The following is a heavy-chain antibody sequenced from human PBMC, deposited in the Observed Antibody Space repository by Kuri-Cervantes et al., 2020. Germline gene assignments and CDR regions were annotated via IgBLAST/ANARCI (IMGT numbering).Heavy chain of an antibody. CDR1: GYSISSGYY. D-gene: IGHD6-19*01. CDR2: IYHSGSA. V-gene: IGHV4-38-2*01. Sequence: SQTLSLTCAVSGYSISSGYYWGWIRQPPGKGLEWVGSIYHSGSAYYIPSLKSRVTISVDMSKNQFSLRLTSVTAADTAVYYCARQVYSSGRDFDYWGQGTLVTVSS. CDR3: ARQVYSSGRDFDY. J-gene: IGHJ4*02.